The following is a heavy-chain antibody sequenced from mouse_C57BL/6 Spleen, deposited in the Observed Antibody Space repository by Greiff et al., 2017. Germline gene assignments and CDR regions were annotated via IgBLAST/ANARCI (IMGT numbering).Heavy chain of an antibody. CDR3: TRGALYDYLDY. V-gene: IGHV5-9-1*02. CDR1: GFTFSSYA. Sequence: EVKVEESGEGLVKPGGSLKLSCAASGFTFSSYAMSWVRQTPEKRLEWVAYISSGGDYIYYADTVKGRFTISRDNARNTLYLQMSSLKSEDTAMYYCTRGALYDYLDYWGQGTTLTVSS. J-gene: IGHJ2*01. D-gene: IGHD2-3*01. CDR2: ISSGGDYI.